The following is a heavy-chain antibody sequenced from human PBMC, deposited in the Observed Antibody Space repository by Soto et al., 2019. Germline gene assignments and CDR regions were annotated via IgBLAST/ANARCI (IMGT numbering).Heavy chain of an antibody. CDR3: ARMSGERNDAFDI. D-gene: IGHD3-3*01. V-gene: IGHV4-31*03. J-gene: IGHJ3*02. Sequence: LSLTCTVSGGSISSGGYYWSWIRQHPGKGLEWIGYIYYSGSTYYNPSLKSRVTISVDTSKNQFSLKLSSVTAADTAVYYCARMSGERNDAFDIWGQGTMVTVSS. CDR2: IYYSGST. CDR1: GGSISSGGYY.